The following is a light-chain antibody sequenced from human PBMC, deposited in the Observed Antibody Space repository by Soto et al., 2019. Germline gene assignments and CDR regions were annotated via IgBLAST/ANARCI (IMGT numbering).Light chain of an antibody. CDR2: GAS. CDR3: QSYNDWPLT. J-gene: IGKJ4*01. CDR1: QGIKNY. Sequence: EIVITQSPFTLSVSPGERATLSCRASQGIKNYLAWFQQKPGQAPRLLIFGASTRAPGIPDRFSGSGSGTDFTLTISRLEPEDFAVYFCQSYNDWPLTFGGGTKVDIK. V-gene: IGKV3D-15*01.